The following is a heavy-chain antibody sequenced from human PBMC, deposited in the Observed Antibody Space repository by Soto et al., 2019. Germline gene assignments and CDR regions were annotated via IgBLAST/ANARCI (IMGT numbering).Heavy chain of an antibody. CDR2: VHYSGNS. CDR1: RASVSSNNW. V-gene: IGHV4-4*02. CDR3: PRVTTGYVVNFDR. D-gene: IGHD1-1*01. Sequence: QVQLQESGPGLVKPSGTLSLTCAVSRASVSSNNWWAWFRQPPGQGLEWIGEVHYSGNSNYNPSLTSRVTISLDRSKDQFSLSLTSVTAADTATYYCPRVTTGYVVNFDRWGQGILVIVSS. J-gene: IGHJ4*02.